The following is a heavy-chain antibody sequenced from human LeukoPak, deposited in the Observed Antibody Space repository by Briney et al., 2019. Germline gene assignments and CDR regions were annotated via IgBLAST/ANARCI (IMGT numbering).Heavy chain of an antibody. CDR1: GGSISSGDYY. Sequence: PSETLSLTCTVSGGSISSGDYYWSWIRQPPGKGLEWIGYIYYSGSTYYNPSLKSRITISVDTPKNQFSLKLSSVTAADTAVYFCARDPAGWGSDASDIWGQGTMVSVSS. D-gene: IGHD7-27*01. CDR3: ARDPAGWGSDASDI. J-gene: IGHJ3*02. V-gene: IGHV4-30-4*01. CDR2: IYYSGST.